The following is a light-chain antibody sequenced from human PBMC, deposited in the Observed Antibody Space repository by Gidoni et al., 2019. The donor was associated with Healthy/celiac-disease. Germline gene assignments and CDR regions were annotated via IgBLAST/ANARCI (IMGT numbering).Light chain of an antibody. J-gene: IGKJ1*01. V-gene: IGKV4-1*01. CDR1: QSVLYSSNNKNC. CDR3: QQYYSTPRT. CDR2: WAS. Sequence: DIVMTQSPDSLAVSLGERATINCKSSQSVLYSSNNKNCLGWYQQKPGQPPKLLIYWASPRESGVPDRFSGSGSGTDFTLTISSLQAEDVAVYYCQQYYSTPRTFGQGTKVEVK.